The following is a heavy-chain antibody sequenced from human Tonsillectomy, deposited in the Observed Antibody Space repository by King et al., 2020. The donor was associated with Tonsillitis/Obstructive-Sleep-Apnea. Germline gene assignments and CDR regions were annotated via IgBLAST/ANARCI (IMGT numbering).Heavy chain of an antibody. CDR1: GFTFSDYY. CDR2: ISSSSSYT. V-gene: IGHV3-11*05. Sequence: VQLVESGGGLVKPGGSLRLSCAASGFTFSDYYMSWIRQAPGKGLEWVSYISSSSSYTNYADFVKGRFTISRDNAKNSLYLQMNSLRAEDTAVYYCARDPTSSSGLYYFDYWGQGTLVTVSS. J-gene: IGHJ4*02. D-gene: IGHD6-19*01. CDR3: ARDPTSSSGLYYFDY.